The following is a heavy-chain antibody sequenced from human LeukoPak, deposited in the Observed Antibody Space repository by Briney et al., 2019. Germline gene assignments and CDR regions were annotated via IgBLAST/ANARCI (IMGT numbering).Heavy chain of an antibody. Sequence: PGGSLRLSCAASGFIVSSNYMTWVRQAPGKGLEWVSAIYSGGSTYYADSVKGRFTISRDNSKNTLYLQLNSLRAEDTAVYYCAKGRQQLVFEGGQGTLVTVSS. CDR1: GFIVSSNY. CDR3: AKGRQQLVFE. D-gene: IGHD6-13*01. J-gene: IGHJ4*02. V-gene: IGHV3-53*01. CDR2: IYSGGST.